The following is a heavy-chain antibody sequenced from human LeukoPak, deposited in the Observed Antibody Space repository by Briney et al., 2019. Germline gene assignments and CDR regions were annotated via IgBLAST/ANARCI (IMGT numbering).Heavy chain of an antibody. J-gene: IGHJ4*02. D-gene: IGHD4-17*01. V-gene: IGHV4-39*01. Sequence: SETLSLTCTVSGGSISSSSYYWGWIRQPPGKGLEWIGSIYYSGSTYYNPSLKSRVTISVDTSKNQFSLKLSSVTAADTAVYYRARHKAPYTGDYAFDYWGQGTLVTVSS. CDR3: ARHKAPYTGDYAFDY. CDR2: IYYSGST. CDR1: GGSISSSSYY.